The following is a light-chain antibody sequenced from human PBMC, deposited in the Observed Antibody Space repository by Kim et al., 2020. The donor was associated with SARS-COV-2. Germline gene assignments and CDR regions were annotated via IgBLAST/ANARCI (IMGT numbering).Light chain of an antibody. V-gene: IGKV1-39*01. CDR1: QSISSH. CDR3: QQSYTSPFT. Sequence: DIQMTQSPSSLSASVGDRVTITCRTSQSISSHLNWYHQKPGRAPKRLISAASTLQGGVPSRFSGSGSETDFTLTISSLQPEDFATYFCQQSYTSPFTFGPGTKLEIK. J-gene: IGKJ3*01. CDR2: AAS.